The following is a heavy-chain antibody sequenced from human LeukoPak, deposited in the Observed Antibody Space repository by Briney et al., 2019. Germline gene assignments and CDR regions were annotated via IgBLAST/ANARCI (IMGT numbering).Heavy chain of an antibody. CDR2: ISAYNGNT. CDR1: GYTFTSYG. J-gene: IGHJ4*02. CDR3: AKYKRGDTTDY. Sequence: ASVKVSCKASGYTFTSYGISWVRQAPGQGLEWMGWISAYNGNTNYAQKFQGRVTMTRDTSISTAYMELSRLRSDDTAVYYCAKYKRGDTTDYWGQGTLVTVSS. V-gene: IGHV1-18*01. D-gene: IGHD1-26*01.